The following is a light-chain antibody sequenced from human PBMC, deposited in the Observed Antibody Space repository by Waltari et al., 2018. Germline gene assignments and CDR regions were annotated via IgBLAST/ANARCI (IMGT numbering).Light chain of an antibody. J-gene: IGKJ1*01. CDR3: QNHERLPAT. CDR1: QSIGRY. Sequence: EIVLTQSPGTLSLSPGERATLSCRASQSIGRYLAWYQQKPDQAPRLRIYGASNRATGIPDRFSGSGSGTDFSLTISRLEPEDFAVYYCQNHERLPATFGQGTKVEIK. CDR2: GAS. V-gene: IGKV3-20*01.